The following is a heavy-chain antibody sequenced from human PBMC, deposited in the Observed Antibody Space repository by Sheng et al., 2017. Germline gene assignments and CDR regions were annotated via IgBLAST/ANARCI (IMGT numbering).Heavy chain of an antibody. D-gene: IGHD2-21*01. Sequence: EVQLVESGGGLVQAGGSLRLSCLASGFTFSRYWMSWVRQAPGKGLEWVANIKEDGSEKYYVDSVKGRFTISRDNAKNSLYLQMNSLRAEDTAVYYCARWDGCGGECYPLDYWGQGTLVTVSS. CDR3: ARWDGCGGECYPLDY. CDR2: IKEDGSEK. CDR1: GFTFSRYW. J-gene: IGHJ4*02. V-gene: IGHV3-7*01.